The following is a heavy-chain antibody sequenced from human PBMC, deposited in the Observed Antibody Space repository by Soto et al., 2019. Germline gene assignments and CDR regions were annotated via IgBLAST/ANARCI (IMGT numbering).Heavy chain of an antibody. CDR2: IIPMFGKA. D-gene: IGHD3-22*01. Sequence: SVKVSCKASGGTFSRFAISWVRQAPGQGLEWMGGIIPMFGKANYAQKFQGRVTITADESTSTGYMELRSLTSEDTAVYYCARDGTLYDSNGYYYVYWGQGTLVT. J-gene: IGHJ4*02. V-gene: IGHV1-69*13. CDR1: GGTFSRFA. CDR3: ARDGTLYDSNGYYYVY.